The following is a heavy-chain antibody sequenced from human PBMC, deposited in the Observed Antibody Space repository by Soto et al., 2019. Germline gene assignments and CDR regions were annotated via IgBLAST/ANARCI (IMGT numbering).Heavy chain of an antibody. V-gene: IGHV3-49*03. J-gene: IGHJ6*03. CDR2: IRGKAYGGTT. CDR3: TRSITMVRGVIITQVYYMDV. Sequence: GGSLRLSCTASGSTFGDYAMSWFRQAPGKGLEWVGFIRGKAYGGTTEYAASVKGRFTISRDDSKSIAYLQMNSLKTEDTAVYYCTRSITMVRGVIITQVYYMDVWGKGTTVTVSS. CDR1: GSTFGDYA. D-gene: IGHD3-10*01.